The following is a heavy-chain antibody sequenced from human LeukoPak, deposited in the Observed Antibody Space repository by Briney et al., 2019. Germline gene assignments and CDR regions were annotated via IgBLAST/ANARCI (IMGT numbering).Heavy chain of an antibody. V-gene: IGHV4-59*01. CDR1: GGSISSYY. Sequence: SETLSLTCTVSGGSISSYYWSWIRQPPGKGLEWIGYIYYSGSTNYNPSLKSRVTISVDTSKNQFSLKLSSVTAADTAVYYCARDGGSYYFDYWGQGTLVTVSS. D-gene: IGHD1-26*01. CDR2: IYYSGST. J-gene: IGHJ4*02. CDR3: ARDGGSYYFDY.